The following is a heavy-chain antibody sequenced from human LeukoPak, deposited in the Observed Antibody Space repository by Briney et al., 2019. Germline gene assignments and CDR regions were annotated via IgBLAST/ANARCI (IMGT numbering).Heavy chain of an antibody. J-gene: IGHJ4*02. Sequence: GGSLRLSCAASGFTFDDYTMHWVRQAPGKGLEWVSLISWDGGSTYYADSVKGRFTISRDNSKNSLYLQMNSLRTEDTALYYCAKDNGSYRPWYFDYWGQGTLVTVSS. CDR2: ISWDGGST. D-gene: IGHD1-26*01. CDR3: AKDNGSYRPWYFDY. V-gene: IGHV3-43*01. CDR1: GFTFDDYT.